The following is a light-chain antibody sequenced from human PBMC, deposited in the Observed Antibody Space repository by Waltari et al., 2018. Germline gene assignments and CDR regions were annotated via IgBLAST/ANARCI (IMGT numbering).Light chain of an antibody. V-gene: IGLV2-14*01. CDR1: SNAVGGYKY. CDR3: SSCASTIPLGV. J-gene: IGLJ3*02. Sequence: SALTQPASVSGAPGQSITISCTGISNAVGGYKYVSCNQQHPGKAPKPIIYDVNNRHSGISYRFSGPKSGDTASLTISGLQPEDEADYYCSSCASTIPLGVFGGGTKLTVL. CDR2: DVN.